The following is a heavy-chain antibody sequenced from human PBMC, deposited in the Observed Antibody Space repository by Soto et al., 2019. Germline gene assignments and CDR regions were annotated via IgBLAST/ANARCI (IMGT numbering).Heavy chain of an antibody. Sequence: QLQLQESGPGLVKPSETLSLTCTVSGGSISSSSYYWGWIRQPPGKGLEWIGSIYYSGSTYYNPSLKSRVTISVDTSKNQFSLKLSSVTAADTAVYYCASRSIVQRPWVVDYWGQGTLVTVSS. CDR1: GGSISSSSYY. J-gene: IGHJ4*02. CDR2: IYYSGST. CDR3: ASRSIVQRPWVVDY. V-gene: IGHV4-39*01. D-gene: IGHD2-21*01.